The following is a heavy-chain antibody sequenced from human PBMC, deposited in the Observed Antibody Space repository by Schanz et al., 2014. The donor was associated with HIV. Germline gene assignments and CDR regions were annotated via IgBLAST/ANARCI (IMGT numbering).Heavy chain of an antibody. D-gene: IGHD2-15*01. CDR3: ALSRPSGYGGSWYFDL. CDR2: LWFDGSID. Sequence: QVQLVESGGGVVQPGTSLRLSCVTSGFRFSSYGMHWVRQAPGKGLEWVAILWFDGSIDYYVDSVKGRFTISRDNAKSSLYLQMNSLRAEDTAVYYCALSRPSGYGGSWYFDLWGRGTLVAVSS. CDR1: GFRFSSYG. J-gene: IGHJ2*01. V-gene: IGHV3-33*03.